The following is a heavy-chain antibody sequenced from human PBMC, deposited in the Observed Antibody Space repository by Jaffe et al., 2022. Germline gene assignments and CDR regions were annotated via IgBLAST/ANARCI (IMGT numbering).Heavy chain of an antibody. Sequence: EVQLVESGGGLVQPGGSLRLSCAASGFTFSSYWMSWVRQAPGKGLEWVANIKQDGSEKYYVDSVKGRFTISRDNAKNSLYLQMNSLRAEDTAVYYCARVPTTVTPSDYFDYWGQGTLVTVSS. D-gene: IGHD4-17*01. J-gene: IGHJ4*02. V-gene: IGHV3-7*01. CDR2: IKQDGSEK. CDR1: GFTFSSYW. CDR3: ARVPTTVTPSDYFDY.